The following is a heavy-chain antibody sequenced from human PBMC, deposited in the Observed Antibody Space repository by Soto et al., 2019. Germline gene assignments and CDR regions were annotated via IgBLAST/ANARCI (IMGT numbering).Heavy chain of an antibody. CDR2: IYYSGST. Sequence: SETLSLTCTVSGGSISSYYWSWIRQPPGKGLEWIGYIYYSGSTNYNPSLKSRVTISVDTSKNQFSLKLSSVTAADTAVYYCARWAATQYYFDYWGEGTLVTVSS. CDR3: ARWAATQYYFDY. V-gene: IGHV4-59*01. CDR1: GGSISSYY. J-gene: IGHJ4*02. D-gene: IGHD2-15*01.